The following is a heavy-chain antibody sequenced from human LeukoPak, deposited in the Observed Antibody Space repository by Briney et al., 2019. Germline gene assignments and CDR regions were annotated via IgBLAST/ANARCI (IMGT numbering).Heavy chain of an antibody. CDR2: SYYRSKRYN. V-gene: IGHV6-1*01. J-gene: IGHJ4*02. CDR1: GHIVSIKSAA. Sequence: SQTLSLTCTISGHIVSIKSAAWNWIRQYPSRGLEWLGRSYYRSKRYNDYAVSVKSRITINPDTCKNQFSLQLNSVTPEDTAEYYCERGVDGRQLGQWRFDYWGQGTLVTVSS. D-gene: IGHD6-6*01. CDR3: ERGVDGRQLGQWRFDY.